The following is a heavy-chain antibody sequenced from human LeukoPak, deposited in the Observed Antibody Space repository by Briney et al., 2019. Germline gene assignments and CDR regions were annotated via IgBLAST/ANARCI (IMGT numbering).Heavy chain of an antibody. Sequence: GASVKVSCKASGGTFSSYAISWVRQAPGQGLEWMGGIIPIFGTANYAQKFQGRVTITADESTSPAYMELSSLRSEDTAVYYCARDGIAVAGPHDAFDIWGQGTMVTVSS. CDR1: GGTFSSYA. CDR3: ARDGIAVAGPHDAFDI. V-gene: IGHV1-69*13. J-gene: IGHJ3*02. D-gene: IGHD6-19*01. CDR2: IIPIFGTA.